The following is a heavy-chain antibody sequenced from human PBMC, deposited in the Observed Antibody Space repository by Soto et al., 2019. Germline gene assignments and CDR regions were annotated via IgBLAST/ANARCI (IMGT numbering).Heavy chain of an antibody. J-gene: IGHJ4*02. CDR3: ARDKITGLFDY. V-gene: IGHV4-39*07. D-gene: IGHD2-8*02. CDR2: IYYNGST. Sequence: SETLSLTCTVSGGSISSSNYYWGWIRQPPGKGLEWIGSIYYNGSTYYNPSLKSRVTISVDTSKNQFSLKLTSVTAADTAVYYCARDKITGLFDYWGQGTLVTVSS. CDR1: GGSISSSNYY.